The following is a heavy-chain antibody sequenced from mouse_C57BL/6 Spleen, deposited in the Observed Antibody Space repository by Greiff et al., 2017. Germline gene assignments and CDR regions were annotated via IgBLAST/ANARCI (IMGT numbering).Heavy chain of an antibody. J-gene: IGHJ2*01. CDR2: IWSGGST. Sequence: VQLQESGPGLVQPSQRLSITCTVSGFSLTSYGVHWVRQSPGKGLEWMGVIWSGGSTDYNAAFITSMSISKNNSKSQVFFKMNSLQADDTAIYYKANPYDYDARSSDYCGQGTTLTVSS. V-gene: IGHV2-2*01. CDR3: ANPYDYDARSSDY. CDR1: GFSLTSYG. D-gene: IGHD2-4*01.